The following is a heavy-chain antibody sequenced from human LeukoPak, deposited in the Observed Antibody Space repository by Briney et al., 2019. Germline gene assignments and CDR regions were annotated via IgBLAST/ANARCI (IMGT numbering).Heavy chain of an antibody. J-gene: IGHJ4*02. V-gene: IGHV4-61*08. CDR1: GGFISSGGFY. CDR2: IYYSGST. D-gene: IGHD3-10*01. CDR3: GRGGGGGGRTGYFDY. Sequence: SETLSLTCTVSGGFISSGGFYWSWIRQPPGKGLEWIGYIYYSGSTNYNPSLKSRVTISVDTSKNQFSLKLSSVTAADTAVYYWGRGGGGGGRTGYFDYWGQGTLVTVSS.